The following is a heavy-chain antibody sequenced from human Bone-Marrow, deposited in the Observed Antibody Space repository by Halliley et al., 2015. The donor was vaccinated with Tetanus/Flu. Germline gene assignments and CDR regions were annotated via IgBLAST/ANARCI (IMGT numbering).Heavy chain of an antibody. J-gene: IGHJ4*02. CDR2: IYPGDSDT. D-gene: IGHD6-19*01. V-gene: IGHV5-51*01. Sequence: QLVQSGAEVKKSGESVKISCRVSGFKFSGYWVAWVRQMPGKGLEWMGTIYPGDSDTKYSPSFQAQVTMSVDRSISTAYLQWNSLQASDTAMYYCAKTVDGRSSDLHYWGQGTLVTVSS. CDR1: GFKFSGYW. CDR3: AKTVDGRSSDLHY.